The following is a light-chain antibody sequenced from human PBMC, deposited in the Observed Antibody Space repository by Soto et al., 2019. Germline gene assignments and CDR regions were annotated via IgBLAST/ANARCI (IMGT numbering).Light chain of an antibody. Sequence: SYELTQPPSVSVSPGQTASITCSGANLGDRYACWYQQKPGQSPVLVIYLDTKRPSGIPERFSGSNSGYTATLTISGTQAMDEADYYCQAWDDTSGVVFGGGTKLTVL. CDR1: NLGDRY. CDR2: LDT. V-gene: IGLV3-1*01. CDR3: QAWDDTSGVV. J-gene: IGLJ2*01.